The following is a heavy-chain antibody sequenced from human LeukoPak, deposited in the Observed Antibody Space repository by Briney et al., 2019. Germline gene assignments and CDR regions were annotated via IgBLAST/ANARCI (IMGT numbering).Heavy chain of an antibody. D-gene: IGHD2-8*01. Sequence: SETLSLTCTVSGGSIISSSYYWGWIRQPPGKGLEWIGSIYYSGKTDYNPSLKSRVTISVETSKNQFSLKVNSLTAADTAVYYCATNGYYCMDAWGKGTTVTVSS. V-gene: IGHV4-39*07. CDR3: ATNGYYCMDA. CDR1: GGSIISSSYY. CDR2: IYYSGKT. J-gene: IGHJ6*03.